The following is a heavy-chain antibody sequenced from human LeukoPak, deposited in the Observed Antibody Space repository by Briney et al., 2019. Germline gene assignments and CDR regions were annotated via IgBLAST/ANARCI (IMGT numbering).Heavy chain of an antibody. CDR1: GGSFSGYY. Sequence: SETLSLTCAVYGGSFSGYYWSWIRHPPGKGLEWIGEINHSGSTNYNPPPKSRVTISVDTPKNQFSLKLSSVTAADTAVYYCARRPVRGIAVAGRWFDPWGQGTLVTVSS. CDR2: INHSGST. V-gene: IGHV4-34*01. D-gene: IGHD6-19*01. J-gene: IGHJ5*02. CDR3: ARRPVRGIAVAGRWFDP.